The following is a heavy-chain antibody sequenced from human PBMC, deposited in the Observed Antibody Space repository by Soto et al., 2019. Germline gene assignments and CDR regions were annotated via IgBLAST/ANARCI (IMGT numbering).Heavy chain of an antibody. J-gene: IGHJ5*02. CDR1: GYSFTSYW. Sequence: PGESLKLSCKGSGYSFTSYWIGWVRQMPGKGLEWMGIIYPGDSDKRYSPSFQGQVTISADKPISTAYLQWSSLKSSDTAIYYCATFPVSFYDSSGYGNWFDPWGKGTLVTVSS. CDR2: IYPGDSDK. V-gene: IGHV5-51*01. D-gene: IGHD3-22*01. CDR3: ATFPVSFYDSSGYGNWFDP.